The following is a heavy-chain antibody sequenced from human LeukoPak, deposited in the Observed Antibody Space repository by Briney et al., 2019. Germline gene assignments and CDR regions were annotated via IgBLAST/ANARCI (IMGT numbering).Heavy chain of an antibody. CDR2: IYYSGSP. J-gene: IGHJ3*01. CDR1: GGSISSTNYY. V-gene: IGHV4-39*07. Sequence: SETLSLTCTVSGGSISSTNYYWAWIRQPPGKGPEWIGNIYYSGSPYSKPSLSSRVTISVDTSKNQFFLRLTSVTAADTAVYYCARGLGADVFDVWGQGTMVTMSA. CDR3: ARGLGADVFDV.